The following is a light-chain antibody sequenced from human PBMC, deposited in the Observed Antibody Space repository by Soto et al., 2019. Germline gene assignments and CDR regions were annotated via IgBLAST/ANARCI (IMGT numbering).Light chain of an antibody. CDR2: AAS. J-gene: IGKJ4*01. CDR3: QKCKIAPFT. V-gene: IGKV1-27*01. CDR1: QDTSNF. Sequence: IQMTQSPSSLSAFVGDTVTITCRASQDTSNFLAWYQQKPGKVHKLLIYAASTLQSGVPSRFSGSGSGTDFTLTISSLQPEDVATYYCQKCKIAPFTFGGGTKVEMK.